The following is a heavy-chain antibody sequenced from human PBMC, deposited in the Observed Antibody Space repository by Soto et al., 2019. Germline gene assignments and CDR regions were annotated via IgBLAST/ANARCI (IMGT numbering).Heavy chain of an antibody. CDR2: INHSGST. Sequence: SETLSLTCAVYGGSFSGYYWSWIRQPPGKGLEWIGEINHSGSTNYNPSLKSRVTISVDTSKNQFSLKLSSVTAADTAVYYCARDSARIVLVPPVDGDNWLDPWCQGTLVTVAS. CDR1: GGSFSGYY. D-gene: IGHD2-2*01. J-gene: IGHJ5*02. V-gene: IGHV4-34*01. CDR3: ARDSARIVLVPPVDGDNWLDP.